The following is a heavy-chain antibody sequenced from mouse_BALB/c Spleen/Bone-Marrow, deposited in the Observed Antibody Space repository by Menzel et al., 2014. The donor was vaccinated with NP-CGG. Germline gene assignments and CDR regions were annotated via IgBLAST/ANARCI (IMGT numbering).Heavy chain of an antibody. J-gene: IGHJ3*01. V-gene: IGHV5-2*01. Sequence: EVQLQQSGGGLVQPGESLKLSCESTEYEFPSHDMSWVRKTPEKRLELVAAINSDGGSTYYPDTMERRFIISRDNSKKTLYLQMSSLRSEDTAFYYCARHGDYYGSSLFAYWGQGTLVTVSA. D-gene: IGHD1-1*01. CDR3: ARHGDYYGSSLFAY. CDR1: EYEFPSHD. CDR2: INSDGGST.